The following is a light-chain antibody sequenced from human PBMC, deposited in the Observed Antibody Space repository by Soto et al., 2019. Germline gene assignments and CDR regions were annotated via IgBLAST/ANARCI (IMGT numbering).Light chain of an antibody. V-gene: IGKV3-15*01. CDR2: GAS. J-gene: IGKJ4*01. Sequence: VITQSAATLSVSPGERATLSCRASQSVSSNLAWYHQKHGQAPRLLIYGASTRATGIPARFSGSGSGTEFTLTISSLKSEDGEVYYCQQYNNWPLTFGGGTKV. CDR3: QQYNNWPLT. CDR1: QSVSSN.